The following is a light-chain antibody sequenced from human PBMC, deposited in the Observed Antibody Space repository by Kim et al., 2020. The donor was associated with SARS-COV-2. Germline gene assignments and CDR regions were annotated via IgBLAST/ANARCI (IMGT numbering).Light chain of an antibody. Sequence: EIVLTQSPGTLSLSPGERATLSCRASQSVSDNYLAWYQQKPGQAPRLLIYGASSRATGIPDRFSGSGSGTDFTLTISRLEPEDFAVYYWQHYDTSPSCTFGQGTKLEI. J-gene: IGKJ2*02. V-gene: IGKV3-20*01. CDR2: GAS. CDR3: QHYDTSPSCT. CDR1: QSVSDNY.